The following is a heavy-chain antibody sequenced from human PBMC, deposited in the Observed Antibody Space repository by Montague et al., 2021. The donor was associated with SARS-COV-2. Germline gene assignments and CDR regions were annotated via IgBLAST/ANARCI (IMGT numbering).Heavy chain of an antibody. D-gene: IGHD3-10*01. V-gene: IGHV4-39*01. Sequence: SETLSLTCTVSGGSISSSSYYWGWIRQPPEKGLERIGSIYYSGSTYYNPSLKSRVTISVYTSKNQLSLKLISVTAADTAVYHCARESGSGSYLVYWGQGTLVTASS. CDR1: GGSISSSSYY. CDR3: ARESGSGSYLVY. CDR2: IYYSGST. J-gene: IGHJ4*02.